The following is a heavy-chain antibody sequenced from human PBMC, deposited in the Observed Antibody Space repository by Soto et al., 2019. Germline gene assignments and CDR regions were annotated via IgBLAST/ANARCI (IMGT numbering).Heavy chain of an antibody. V-gene: IGHV4-39*07. D-gene: IGHD5-12*01. J-gene: IGHJ6*02. CDR2: IYSCGTT. CDR3: ARSGGLGGEMATIQEAYYYYGMDV. CDR1: GGSIYNSHYS. Sequence: SETLSLTCTVSGGSIYNSHYSGGWIRQAPVKGREGIGSIYSCGTTYYNPSLESQIIISLDTSKNQFSLKLSSVTAEDTAVYYGARSGGLGGEMATIQEAYYYYGMDVWGQGTTVTVSS.